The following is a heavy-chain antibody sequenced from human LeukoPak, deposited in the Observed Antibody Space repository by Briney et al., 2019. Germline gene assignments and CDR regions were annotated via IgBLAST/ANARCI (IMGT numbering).Heavy chain of an antibody. J-gene: IGHJ3*02. CDR3: ARARYANAWYAFDI. Sequence: SETLSLTCTVSGGSVSSYYWSWIRRPPGRGLEWIAYLSHSGSSDSNPSLTSRVTTLVDTSKNQFSLKLTSVTAAVTAVYYCARARYANAWYAFDIWGHGTMVTVSS. CDR2: LSHSGSS. V-gene: IGHV4-59*02. CDR1: GGSVSSYY. D-gene: IGHD2-2*01.